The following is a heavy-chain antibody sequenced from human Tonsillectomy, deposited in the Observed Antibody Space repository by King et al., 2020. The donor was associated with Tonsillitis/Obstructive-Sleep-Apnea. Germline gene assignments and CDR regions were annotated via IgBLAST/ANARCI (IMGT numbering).Heavy chain of an antibody. CDR2: ISAHNGNT. Sequence: QLVQSGAEVKKPGASVKVSCKASGYTFTTYGISWVRQAPGQGLEWMAWISAHNGNTNYAPKLQGRVTMTTDTSTSPAYMELRSLRSDDTAVYYCARDSMSHYYDSSCYYTFNYWGQGXLVTVSS. CDR1: GYTFTTYG. V-gene: IGHV1-18*01. J-gene: IGHJ4*02. CDR3: ARDSMSHYYDSSCYYTFNY. D-gene: IGHD3-22*01.